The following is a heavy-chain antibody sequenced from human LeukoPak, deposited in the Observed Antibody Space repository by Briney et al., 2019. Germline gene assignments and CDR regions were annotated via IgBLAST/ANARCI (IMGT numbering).Heavy chain of an antibody. CDR1: GFTFSSYW. D-gene: IGHD5-18*01. Sequence: GGSLRLSCAASGFTFSSYWMSWVRQAPGKGLEWVANIKQDGSEKYYVDSVKGRFTISRDNAKNSLYLQMNSLRAEDTAVYYCARANRGGTAIVYYYMDVWGKGTTVTVSS. CDR2: IKQDGSEK. J-gene: IGHJ6*03. CDR3: ARANRGGTAIVYYYMDV. V-gene: IGHV3-7*01.